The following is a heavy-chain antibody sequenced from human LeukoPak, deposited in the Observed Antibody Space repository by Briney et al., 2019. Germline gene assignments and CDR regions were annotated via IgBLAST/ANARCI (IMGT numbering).Heavy chain of an antibody. D-gene: IGHD4-17*01. V-gene: IGHV3-23*01. CDR1: GFTFSNYA. J-gene: IGHJ4*02. CDR2: ISGSGGST. Sequence: GGSLRLSCAASGFTFSNYAMSWVRQAPEKGLEWVSAISGSGGSTYYADSVKGRFTISRDSSKNTLYLQMNSLRAADTAVYYCARFNAMTTLTPFDSWGRGTLVTVSS. CDR3: ARFNAMTTLTPFDS.